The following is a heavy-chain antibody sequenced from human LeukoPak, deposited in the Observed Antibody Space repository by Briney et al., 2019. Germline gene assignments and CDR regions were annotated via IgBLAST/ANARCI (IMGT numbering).Heavy chain of an antibody. J-gene: IGHJ4*02. CDR1: GFTFSSYE. V-gene: IGHV3-48*03. D-gene: IGHD5-18*01. CDR3: ARITWIQLWGEDDY. CDR2: ISSSGTNI. Sequence: PGGSLRLSCAAPGFTFSSYEMNWLRQAPGKGLEWVSYISSSGTNIYYADSVKGRFTISRDNAKNSLHLQMNSLRAEDTAVYYCARITWIQLWGEDDYWGQGTLVIVSS.